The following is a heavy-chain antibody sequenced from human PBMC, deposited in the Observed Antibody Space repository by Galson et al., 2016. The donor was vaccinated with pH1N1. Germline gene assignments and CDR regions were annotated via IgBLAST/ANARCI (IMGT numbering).Heavy chain of an antibody. D-gene: IGHD3-22*01. J-gene: IGHJ6*02. CDR3: ARGGFYYDSSGPSYGMDV. V-gene: IGHV6-1*01. CDR1: GDSVSSISAA. CDR2: TYYRSKWYN. Sequence: CAISGDSVSSISAAWNWIRQSPSRGLEWLGRTYYRSKWYNDYAVSVKSRITINPDTSKNQFSLQLNSVTPEDTAVYYCARGGFYYDSSGPSYGMDVWGQGTTVTVSS.